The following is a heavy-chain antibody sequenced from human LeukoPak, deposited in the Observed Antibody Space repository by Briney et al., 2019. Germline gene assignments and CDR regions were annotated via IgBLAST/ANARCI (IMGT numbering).Heavy chain of an antibody. CDR3: ARDLNGSLMN. V-gene: IGHV3-30-3*01. D-gene: IGHD1-26*01. CDR1: GFTFSSYA. J-gene: IGHJ4*02. Sequence: TGGSLRLSCAASGFTFSSYAMHWVRQAPGKGLEWVAVISYDGSNKYYADSVKGRFTISRDNSKNTLYLQMNSLRAEDTAVYYCARDLNGSLMNWGQGTLVTVSS. CDR2: ISYDGSNK.